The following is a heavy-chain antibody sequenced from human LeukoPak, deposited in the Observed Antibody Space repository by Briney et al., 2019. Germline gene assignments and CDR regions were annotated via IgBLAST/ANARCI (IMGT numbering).Heavy chain of an antibody. D-gene: IGHD1-26*01. CDR1: GFTFSNAW. CDR3: TTILGATLLDY. J-gene: IGHJ4*02. Sequence: GGSLRLSCAASGFTFSNAWMSRVRQAPGKGLEWVGRIKSKTDGGTTDYAAPVKGRFTISRDDSKNTLYLQMNSLKTEDTAVYYCTTILGATLLDYWGQGTLVTVSS. V-gene: IGHV3-15*01. CDR2: IKSKTDGGTT.